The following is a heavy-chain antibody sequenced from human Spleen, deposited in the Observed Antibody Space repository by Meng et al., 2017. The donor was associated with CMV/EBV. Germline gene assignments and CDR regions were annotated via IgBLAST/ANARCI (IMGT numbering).Heavy chain of an antibody. D-gene: IGHD6-6*01. CDR3: ARDGDYSSSKWNYYGMDV. Sequence: GESLKISCAASGFTFSSYWMSWVRQAPGKGLEWVANIKQDGSEKYYVDSVKGRFTISRDNAKNSLYLQMNSLRAEDTAVYYCARDGDYSSSKWNYYGMDVWGQGTTVTVSS. CDR2: IKQDGSEK. V-gene: IGHV3-7*01. CDR1: GFTFSSYW. J-gene: IGHJ6*02.